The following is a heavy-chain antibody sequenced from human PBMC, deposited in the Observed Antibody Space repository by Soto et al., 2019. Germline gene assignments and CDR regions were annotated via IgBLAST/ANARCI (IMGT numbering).Heavy chain of an antibody. J-gene: IGHJ6*02. CDR3: ARESGGYDSSTRYGLDV. Sequence: ASETLSLTCSVSGGSISSVGYYWTWIRQQPGEGLEWIGYIYYSGSTDYNPSLKSRVTISVDRSKNQFSLNLSSVTAADTAIYYCARESGGYDSSTRYGLDVWGQGTTVTVSS. V-gene: IGHV4-31*03. D-gene: IGHD6-25*01. CDR1: GGSISSVGYY. CDR2: IYYSGST.